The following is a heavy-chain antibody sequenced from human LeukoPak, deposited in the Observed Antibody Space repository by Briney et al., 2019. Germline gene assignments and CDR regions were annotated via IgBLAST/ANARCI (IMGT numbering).Heavy chain of an antibody. CDR3: TRGYYRVDF. D-gene: IGHD2-15*01. J-gene: IGHJ4*02. CDR2: ISGGSPVI. V-gene: IGHV3-48*01. Sequence: GGSLRLSGAALGFSFRRKRRNGVGKAQGKGLEWVSHISGGSPVIDYADSVKGRFTISRENAKNSLYLQMNSLRAEDTAVYYCTRGYYRVDFWGQGTLVTVSS. CDR1: GFSFRRKR.